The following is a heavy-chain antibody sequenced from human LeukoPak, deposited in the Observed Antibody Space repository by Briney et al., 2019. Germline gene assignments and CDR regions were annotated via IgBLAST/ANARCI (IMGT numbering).Heavy chain of an antibody. Sequence: GRSLRLSCAASGFTFSNYAMSWVRQAPGKGLEWVSAISGSGGSTYYADSVKGRFTISRDNSKNTLYLQMNSLRAEDTAVYYCAKDALSYGDYDFYFDYWGQGTLVTVSS. V-gene: IGHV3-23*01. CDR1: GFTFSNYA. J-gene: IGHJ4*02. CDR3: AKDALSYGDYDFYFDY. D-gene: IGHD4-17*01. CDR2: ISGSGGST.